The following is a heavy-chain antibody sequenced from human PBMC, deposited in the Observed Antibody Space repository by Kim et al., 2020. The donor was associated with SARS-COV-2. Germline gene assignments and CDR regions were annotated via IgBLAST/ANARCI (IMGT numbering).Heavy chain of an antibody. Sequence: HSHTVRVTISVDTAKNQFSLKLSSGTAADTAVYYCARVYGDYRTNWFDPWGQGTLVTVSS. CDR3: ARVYGDYRTNWFDP. V-gene: IGHV4-59*01. D-gene: IGHD4-17*01. J-gene: IGHJ5*02.